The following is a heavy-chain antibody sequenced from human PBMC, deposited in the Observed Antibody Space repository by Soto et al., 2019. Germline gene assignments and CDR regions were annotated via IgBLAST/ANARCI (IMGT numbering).Heavy chain of an antibody. CDR2: ISYDGSKK. CDR3: ARLGSTGCYRACYYNAMDV. CDR1: GFTFSSYA. D-gene: IGHD2-2*01. J-gene: IGHJ6*02. V-gene: IGHV3-30-3*01. Sequence: QVQLVESGGGVVQPGRSLSLSCAASGFTFSSYAMHWVRQAPGKGLEWVAVISYDGSKKYYADSVMGLFTISRDNSENRLYLQMNSLRAEDTAVYYCARLGSTGCYRACYYNAMDVWGHGTTVTVSS.